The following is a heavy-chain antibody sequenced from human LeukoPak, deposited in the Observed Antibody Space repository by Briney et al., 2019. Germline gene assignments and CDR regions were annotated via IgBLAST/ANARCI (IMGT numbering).Heavy chain of an antibody. V-gene: IGHV4-4*02. CDR3: ARGKSRWGVLLVGTLDI. J-gene: IGHJ3*02. CDR2: IHHGGTT. CDR1: GGSISNSNW. Sequence: SETLSLTCTVSGGSISNSNWWSWVRQSPEKGLEWIGEIHHGGTTNYNPSLKSRVTISLDKSKSQFSLKLSSVTAADTAVYYCARGKSRWGVLLVGTLDIWGQGAMVTVSS. D-gene: IGHD3-16*01.